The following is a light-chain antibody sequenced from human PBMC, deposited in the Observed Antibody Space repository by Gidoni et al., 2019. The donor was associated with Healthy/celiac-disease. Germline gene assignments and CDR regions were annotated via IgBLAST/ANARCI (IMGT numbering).Light chain of an antibody. CDR1: QSVSSY. Sequence: EIVLTQSPATLSLSPGERATLSCRASQSVSSYLAWYQQKPGQAPRLLIYDASNRATGIPARFSGSGSGTDFTLTISSREPEDFAVYYCQQRSNWPHTFXGXTKVEIK. CDR3: QQRSNWPHT. V-gene: IGKV3-11*01. J-gene: IGKJ4*01. CDR2: DAS.